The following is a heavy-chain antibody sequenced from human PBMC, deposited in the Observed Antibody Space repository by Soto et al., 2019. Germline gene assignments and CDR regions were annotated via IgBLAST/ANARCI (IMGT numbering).Heavy chain of an antibody. V-gene: IGHV3-23*01. CDR3: AKNAITFGGVIVSYYYYMDV. J-gene: IGHJ6*03. D-gene: IGHD3-16*02. Sequence: GGSLRLSCAASGFTFSSYAMSWVRQAPGKGLEWVSAISGSGGSTYYADSVKGRFTISRDNSKNTLYLQMNSLRAEDTAVYYCAKNAITFGGVIVSYYYYMDVWGKGTTVTVSS. CDR2: ISGSGGST. CDR1: GFTFSSYA.